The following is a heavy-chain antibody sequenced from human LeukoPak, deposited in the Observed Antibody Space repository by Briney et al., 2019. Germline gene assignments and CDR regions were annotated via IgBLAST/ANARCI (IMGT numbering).Heavy chain of an antibody. Sequence: PGGSLRLSCAASGFTFSSYEMNWVRQAPGKGLEWVSMIENGGNTYYAGSVKGRFTIYSDNSKNTLSLQMNSLRADDTSVYYCARMYSGSLDYWGQGTVVTVSS. CDR2: IENGGNT. D-gene: IGHD1-26*01. CDR3: ARMYSGSLDY. J-gene: IGHJ4*02. CDR1: GFTFSSYE. V-gene: IGHV3-66*01.